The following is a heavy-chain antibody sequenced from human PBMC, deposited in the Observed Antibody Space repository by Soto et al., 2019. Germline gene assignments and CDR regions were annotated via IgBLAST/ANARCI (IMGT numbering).Heavy chain of an antibody. CDR1: GGSFSGYY. D-gene: IGHD3-3*01. CDR2: INHSGST. V-gene: IGHV4-34*01. J-gene: IGHJ5*02. Sequence: SETLSLTCAVYGGSFSGYYWSWIRQPPGKGLGWIGEINHSGSTNYNPSLKSRVTISVDTSKNQFSLKLSSVTAADTAVYYCARGLGRITIFGVVISDPWGQGTLVTVSS. CDR3: ARGLGRITIFGVVISDP.